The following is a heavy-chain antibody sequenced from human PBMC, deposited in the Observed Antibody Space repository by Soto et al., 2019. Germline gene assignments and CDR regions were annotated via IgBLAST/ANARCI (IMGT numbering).Heavy chain of an antibody. CDR2: ISAYNGNT. D-gene: IGHD3-16*02. J-gene: IGHJ4*02. CDR3: AREVSIWGSYRSSDFDY. CDR1: GYTFTSYG. V-gene: IGHV1-18*01. Sequence: QVPLVQSGAEVKKPGASVKVSCKASGYTFTSYGIRWGRQAPGQGLEWMVWISAYNGNTNYAQKLQGRVTMTTDTATSTAYMELSSLRSDDTAVYYCAREVSIWGSYRSSDFDYWGQGTLVTVSS.